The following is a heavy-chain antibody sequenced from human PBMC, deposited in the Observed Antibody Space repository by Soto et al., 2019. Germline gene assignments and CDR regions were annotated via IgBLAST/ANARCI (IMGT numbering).Heavy chain of an antibody. Sequence: ASVKVSCKASGGTFGSDAITWVRQAPGQGLEWVGRIIPIFGTTNYAQNLQGRVTISADKSTLTSYMELHSLTSDDTALYYCARPIEYSSSSYYYYGMDVWGQGTTVTVSS. CDR3: ARPIEYSSSSYYYYGMDV. V-gene: IGHV1-69*06. CDR2: IIPIFGTT. J-gene: IGHJ6*02. D-gene: IGHD6-6*01. CDR1: GGTFGSDA.